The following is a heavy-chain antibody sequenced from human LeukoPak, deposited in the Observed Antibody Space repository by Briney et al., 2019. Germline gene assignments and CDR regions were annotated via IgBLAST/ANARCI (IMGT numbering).Heavy chain of an antibody. CDR2: IYTSGST. CDR1: GGSISSYY. V-gene: IGHV4-4*07. D-gene: IGHD4-23*01. CDR3: ARYGGNSDWYFDL. J-gene: IGHJ2*01. Sequence: PSETLSLTCTVSGGSISSYYWSWIRQPAGKALEWIGRIYTSGSTNYNPSLKSRVTISVDKSKNPFSLKLSSVTAADTAVYYCARYGGNSDWYFDLWGRGTLVTVSS.